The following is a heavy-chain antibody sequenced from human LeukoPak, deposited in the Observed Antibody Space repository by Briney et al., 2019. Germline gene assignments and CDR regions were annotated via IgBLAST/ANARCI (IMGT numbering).Heavy chain of an antibody. D-gene: IGHD5-18*01. Sequence: GGSLRLSCAASGFTFSSYEMNWVRQAPGKGLEWVSYISSSGSTIYYADSVKGRFTISRDNAKNSLYLQMNSLRAEDTAVYYCASSSIQLWCFNYWGREPWSPSPQ. V-gene: IGHV3-48*03. J-gene: IGHJ4*02. CDR1: GFTFSSYE. CDR2: ISSSGSTI. CDR3: ASSSIQLWCFNY.